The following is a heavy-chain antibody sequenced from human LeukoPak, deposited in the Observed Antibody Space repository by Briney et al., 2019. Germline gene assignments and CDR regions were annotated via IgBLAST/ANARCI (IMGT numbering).Heavy chain of an antibody. CDR2: IYTSGST. D-gene: IGHD6-6*01. CDR3: ARFPRY. V-gene: IGHV4-61*02. CDR1: GGSISSGSYY. J-gene: IGHJ4*02. Sequence: SETLSLTCTVSGGSISSGSYYWSWIRQPAGKGLEWIGRIYTSGSTNYNPSLKSRVTISVDTSKNQFSLKLNSVTAADTAVYYCARFPRYWGQGTLVIVSS.